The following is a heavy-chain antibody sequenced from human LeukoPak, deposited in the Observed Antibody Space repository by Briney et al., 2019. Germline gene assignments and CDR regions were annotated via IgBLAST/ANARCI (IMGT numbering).Heavy chain of an antibody. CDR3: ARVRADSSGYYLDY. J-gene: IGHJ4*02. Sequence: GGSLRLSCAASGFTFSSYSMNWVRQAPGKGLEWVSSISTSSSYLYYADSVKGRSTISRDDAKNSLHLQMNSLRAEDTAVYYCARVRADSSGYYLDYWGQGTLVTVSS. V-gene: IGHV3-21*01. CDR1: GFTFSSYS. CDR2: ISTSSSYL. D-gene: IGHD3-22*01.